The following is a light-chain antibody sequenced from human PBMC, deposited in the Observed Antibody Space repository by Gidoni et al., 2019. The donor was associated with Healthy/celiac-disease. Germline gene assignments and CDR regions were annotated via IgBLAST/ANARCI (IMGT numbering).Light chain of an antibody. CDR2: GAS. CDR1: QSISSSQ. CDR3: QHFGN. Sequence: EIVLTQSPGTLSLSPGQSATLSCRASQSISSSQLAWYQQKPGQAPRPLMYGASSRATGIPDRFSGSGSGTDFTLTISRLEPEYFAVYYCQHFGNFXGXTKVX. V-gene: IGKV3-20*01. J-gene: IGKJ4*01.